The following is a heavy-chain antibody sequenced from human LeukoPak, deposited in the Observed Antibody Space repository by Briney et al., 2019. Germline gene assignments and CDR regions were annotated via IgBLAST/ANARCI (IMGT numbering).Heavy chain of an antibody. Sequence: GGSLRLSCAASGFTFSGYSMNWVRQTLGKGLEWVSSISSSSSYIYYAESVKGRFTISRDNAKNSLYLQMNSLRAEDTAVYYCARALDYIAARPRFNWIDPWGQGTLVIVSS. CDR3: ARALDYIAARPRFNWIDP. CDR2: ISSSSSYI. V-gene: IGHV3-21*01. CDR1: GFTFSGYS. J-gene: IGHJ5*02. D-gene: IGHD6-6*01.